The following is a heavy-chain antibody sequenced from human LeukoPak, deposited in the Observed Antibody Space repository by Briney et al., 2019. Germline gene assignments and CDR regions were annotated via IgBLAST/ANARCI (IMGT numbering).Heavy chain of an antibody. CDR2: IYYSGST. D-gene: IGHD3-22*01. V-gene: IGHV4-59*01. CDR3: ARVGDDSGYSDY. J-gene: IGHJ4*02. CDR1: GGSISSYY. Sequence: PSETLSLTCTVSGGSISSYYWSWIRQPPGKGLEWIGYIYYSGSTNYNPSLKSRVTISVDTSKNQFSLKLSSVTAADTAVYYCARVGDDSGYSDYWGQGTLVTVSS.